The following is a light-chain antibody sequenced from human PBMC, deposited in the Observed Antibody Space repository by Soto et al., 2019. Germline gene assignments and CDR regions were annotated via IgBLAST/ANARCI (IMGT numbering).Light chain of an antibody. CDR2: DIY. V-gene: IGKV3-11*01. CDR3: HDRSDWPRST. CDR1: QSVPRH. J-gene: IGKJ2*02. Sequence: EIVLTQYPATMSLSPGESATLSCRASQSVPRHFAWYQQRPGQAPRLLIYDIYYRDTGIPARFSGSGSGTDFTLTISSLEPEDSAVYYCHDRSDWPRSTFGQGTKLEIK.